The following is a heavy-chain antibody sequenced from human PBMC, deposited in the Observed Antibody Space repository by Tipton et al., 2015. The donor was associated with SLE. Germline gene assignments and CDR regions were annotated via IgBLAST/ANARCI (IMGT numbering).Heavy chain of an antibody. V-gene: IGHV4-39*07. CDR3: ARDEVGAGAFDI. CDR1: GGSISSSSYY. Sequence: TLSLTCTVSGGSISSSSYYWGWIRQPPGKGLEWIGSIYYSGSTNYNPSLKSRVTISVDTSKNQFSLKLSSVTAADTAVYYCARDEVGAGAFDIWGQGTMVTVSS. CDR2: IYYSGST. J-gene: IGHJ3*02. D-gene: IGHD1-26*01.